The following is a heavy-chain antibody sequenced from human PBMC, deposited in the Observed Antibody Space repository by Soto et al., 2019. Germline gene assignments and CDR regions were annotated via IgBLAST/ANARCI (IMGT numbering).Heavy chain of an antibody. CDR2: VGRFGNT. CDR1: GFSFPDYD. D-gene: IGHD3-10*01. J-gene: IGHJ4*02. Sequence: PGGSLRLSCEGSGFSFPDYDMNWVRQTPGKGLEWVAAVGRFGNTYYRDSVRGRFTISRDDSRNTVYLQMNRLRVEDTAVYFCAKEGRLRSPAGDYFASWAQGSLVTVSS. CDR3: AKEGRLRSPAGDYFAS. V-gene: IGHV3-23*01.